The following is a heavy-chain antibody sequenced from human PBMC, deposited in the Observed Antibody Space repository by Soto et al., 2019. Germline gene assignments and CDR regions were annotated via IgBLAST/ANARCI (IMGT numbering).Heavy chain of an antibody. J-gene: IGHJ4*02. D-gene: IGHD6-13*01. Sequence: SETLSLTCTVSGGSISSVSYYWGWVRQPPGKWLEWIGSIYYSGNAYYNPSLKSRVAVSVDTSKNQFSLKVTSVTATDTAVYYCARHNDTSSRYLLPDFWGQGTLVTVSS. CDR1: GGSISSVSYY. V-gene: IGHV4-39*01. CDR2: IYYSGNA. CDR3: ARHNDTSSRYLLPDF.